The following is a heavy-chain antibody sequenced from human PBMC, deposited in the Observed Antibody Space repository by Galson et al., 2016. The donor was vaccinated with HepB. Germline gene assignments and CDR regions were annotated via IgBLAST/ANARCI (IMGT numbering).Heavy chain of an antibody. J-gene: IGHJ3*02. D-gene: IGHD6-19*01. Sequence: SLRLSCAASGFISSSYWMSWVRQAPGKGLEWVANIKQDGSEKYYMDSVKGRFTISRDNAKNSLYLQMNSLRAEDTAVYYCTKSQPGYSSGWYTLPIDAFDSWGPRTMVTVSA. CDR2: IKQDGSEK. V-gene: IGHV3-7*03. CDR3: TKSQPGYSSGWYTLPIDAFDS. CDR1: GFISSSYW.